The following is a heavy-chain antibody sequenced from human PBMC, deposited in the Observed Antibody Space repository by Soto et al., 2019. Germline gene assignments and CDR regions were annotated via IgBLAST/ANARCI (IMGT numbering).Heavy chain of an antibody. J-gene: IGHJ4*02. CDR2: IYYSGST. V-gene: IGHV4-39*01. CDR1: GGSISSSSYY. CDR3: ALRRYYYGSGSYYPSDY. Sequence: QLQLQESGPGLVKPSETLSLTCTVSGGSISSSSYYWGWIRQPPGKGLEWIGSIYYSGSTYYNPSLKSRVTITVDTSKNQFSLKLSSVTAADTAVYYCALRRYYYGSGSYYPSDYWGQGTLVTVSS. D-gene: IGHD3-10*01.